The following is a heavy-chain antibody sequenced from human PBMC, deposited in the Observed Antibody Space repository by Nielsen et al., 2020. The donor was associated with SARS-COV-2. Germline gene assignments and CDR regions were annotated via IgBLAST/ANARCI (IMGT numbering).Heavy chain of an antibody. CDR3: AGDLWDSSGWYVAPGTDY. D-gene: IGHD6-19*01. CDR1: GFTFSSYS. Sequence: GESLKISCAASGFTFSSYSMNWVRQAPGKGLEWVSSISSSSYIYYADSVKGRFTISRDNAKNSLYLQMNSLRAEDTAVYYCAGDLWDSSGWYVAPGTDYWGQGTLVTVSS. J-gene: IGHJ4*02. CDR2: ISSSSYI. V-gene: IGHV3-21*01.